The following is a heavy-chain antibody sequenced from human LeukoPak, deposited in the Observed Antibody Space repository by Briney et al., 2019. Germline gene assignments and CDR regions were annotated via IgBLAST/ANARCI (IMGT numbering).Heavy chain of an antibody. Sequence: SETLSLTCTVSGGSISSYYWSWIRQPPGKGLEWIGYIYYSGSTYYNPSLKSRVTISVDTSKNQFSLKLSSVTAADTAVYYCARPGPDILTGYYRGAFDIWGQGTMVTVSS. CDR1: GGSISSYY. J-gene: IGHJ3*02. V-gene: IGHV4-59*04. CDR2: IYYSGST. CDR3: ARPGPDILTGYYRGAFDI. D-gene: IGHD3-9*01.